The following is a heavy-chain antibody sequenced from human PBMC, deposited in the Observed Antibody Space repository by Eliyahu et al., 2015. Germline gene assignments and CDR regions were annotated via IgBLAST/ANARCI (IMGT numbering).Heavy chain of an antibody. V-gene: IGHV1-24*01. CDR3: ATAGEDWNGGPYYGLDV. CDR2: YDVEDGGT. J-gene: IGHJ6*02. CDR1: GXSLINLP. D-gene: IGHD1-1*01. Sequence: QVQLVQSGPEVKKPGASVKVXCRISGXSLINLPMHWVRXAPGEGLEWMGGYDVEDGGTIYAEKFEGRVTITEDTSADTAYVEIRSLTDDDTALYYCATAGEDWNGGPYYGLDVWGQGTAVTVSS.